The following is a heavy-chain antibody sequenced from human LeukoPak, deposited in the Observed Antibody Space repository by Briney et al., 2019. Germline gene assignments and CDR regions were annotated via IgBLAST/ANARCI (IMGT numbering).Heavy chain of an antibody. D-gene: IGHD1-26*01. CDR2: ISYDGSNK. CDR3: AKSGSHNAFDT. Sequence: GGSLRLSCAASGFTFSSYAMHWVRQAPGKGLEWVAVISYDGSNKYYADSVKGRFTISRDNSKNTLYLQMNSLRLEDTAVYYCAKSGSHNAFDTWGQGTMVTVSS. J-gene: IGHJ3*02. V-gene: IGHV3-30-3*01. CDR1: GFTFSSYA.